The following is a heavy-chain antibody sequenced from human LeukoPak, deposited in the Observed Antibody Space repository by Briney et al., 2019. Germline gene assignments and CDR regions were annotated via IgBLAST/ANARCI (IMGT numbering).Heavy chain of an antibody. V-gene: IGHV3-23*01. CDR2: ISGSGGST. Sequence: PGGSLRLSCAASGFTFSSYAMSWVRQAPGKGLEWVSTISGSGGSTYHADSVKGRFTISRDNSKNTLYLQMNSLRAEDTAVYYCARDRHAYYDFWSGSYYFDYWGQGTLVTVSS. CDR3: ARDRHAYYDFWSGSYYFDY. CDR1: GFTFSSYA. J-gene: IGHJ4*02. D-gene: IGHD3-3*01.